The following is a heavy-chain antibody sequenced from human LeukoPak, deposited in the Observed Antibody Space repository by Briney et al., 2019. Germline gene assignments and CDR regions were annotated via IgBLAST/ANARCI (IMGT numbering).Heavy chain of an antibody. Sequence: SETLSLTCTVSGGSISSFYWSWIRQPPRKGLEYIGYISYSGTTSYNPSLKSRVTISVDTSKDQFSLKLTSVTAADTAVYYCARDKGLPQAFDLWGQGTMVTVSS. J-gene: IGHJ3*01. CDR1: GGSISSFY. D-gene: IGHD5/OR15-5a*01. CDR3: ARDKGLPQAFDL. V-gene: IGHV4-59*01. CDR2: ISYSGTT.